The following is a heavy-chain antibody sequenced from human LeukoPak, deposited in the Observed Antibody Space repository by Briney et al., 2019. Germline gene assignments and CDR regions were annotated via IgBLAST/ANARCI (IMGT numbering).Heavy chain of an antibody. D-gene: IGHD6-13*01. Sequence: PGGSLRLSCAASGFTFSSYAMSWVRQAPGKGLEWVSAISGSGGSTYYVDSVKGRFTISRDNSKNTLYLQMNSLRAEDTAVYYCAKDHSSSHGTGFDYWGQGTLVTVSS. CDR1: GFTFSSYA. CDR2: ISGSGGST. J-gene: IGHJ4*02. V-gene: IGHV3-23*01. CDR3: AKDHSSSHGTGFDY.